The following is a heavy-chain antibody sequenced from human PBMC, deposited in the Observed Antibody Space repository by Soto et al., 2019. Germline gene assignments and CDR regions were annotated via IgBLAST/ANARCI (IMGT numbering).Heavy chain of an antibody. Sequence: QVPAPEAGLGLVKPLENPFPPFIGPNGSHSNKNSFLGLIRPDPGEGLEWIGSFYYIGNTYYNPSLKSRVTISIDTSKTQFSLKMNSVTAADTAVYFCGGQDYGAKGYYFENWGQGALVTVSS. CDR2: FYYIGNT. CDR3: GGQDYGAKGYYFEN. V-gene: IGHV4-39*05. CDR1: NGSHSNKNSF. D-gene: IGHD4-17*01. J-gene: IGHJ4*02.